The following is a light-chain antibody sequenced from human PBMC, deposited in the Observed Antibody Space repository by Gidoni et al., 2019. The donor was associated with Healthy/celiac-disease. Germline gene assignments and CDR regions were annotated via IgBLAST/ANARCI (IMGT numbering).Light chain of an antibody. V-gene: IGKV1-39*01. J-gene: IGKJ1*01. CDR3: QQSYSTPLWT. CDR2: AAS. Sequence: EIQMTQAPSSLSASVGDRVTITCRASQSLSSILNWYQQKPGKAPKLLIYAASSLQRGVPSRFSGSGSGTDFPLTISSLQPEDLATYSCQQSYSTPLWTFGHGTKVEIK. CDR1: QSLSSI.